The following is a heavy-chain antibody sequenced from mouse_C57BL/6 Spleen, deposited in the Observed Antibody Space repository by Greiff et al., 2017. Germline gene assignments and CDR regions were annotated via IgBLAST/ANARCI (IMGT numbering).Heavy chain of an antibody. CDR2: IDPSDSYT. Sequence: QVQLQQPGAELVMPGASVKLSCKASGYTFTSYWMHWVKQRPGQGLEWIGEIDPSDSYTNYNQKFKGKSTLTVDKSSSTAYMQLSSLTSEDSAAYYCAKGDYDGVAYWGQGTLVTVSA. CDR3: AKGDYDGVAY. CDR1: GYTFTSYW. V-gene: IGHV1-69*01. D-gene: IGHD2-4*01. J-gene: IGHJ3*01.